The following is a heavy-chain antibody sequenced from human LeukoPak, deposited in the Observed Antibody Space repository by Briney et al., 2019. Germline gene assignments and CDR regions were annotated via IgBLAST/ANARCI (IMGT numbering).Heavy chain of an antibody. CDR2: ITGSGGST. CDR3: AKAATTVTSHFDY. CDR1: GFTFSTYA. Sequence: GSLRLSCAASGFTFSTYAMSWVRQAPGKGLEWVSGITGSGGSTFYADSVKGRFTISRDNSKNTLYLQMNGLRAEDTAVYYCAKAATTVTSHFDYWGQGTLVTVSS. V-gene: IGHV3-23*01. J-gene: IGHJ4*02. D-gene: IGHD4-17*01.